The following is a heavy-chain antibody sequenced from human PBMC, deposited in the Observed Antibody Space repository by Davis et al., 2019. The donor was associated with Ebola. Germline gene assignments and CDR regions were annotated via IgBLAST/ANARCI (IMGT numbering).Heavy chain of an antibody. J-gene: IGHJ4*02. CDR2: IRSKANSYAT. D-gene: IGHD5-24*01. V-gene: IGHV3-73*01. Sequence: GGSLRLSCAASGFTFSGSAMHWVRQDSGKGLEWVGRIRSKANSYATAYAASVKDRFTISRDDSKNTAYLQMNSLKTEDTAVYYCTSDIEMATIRGSGGYYFDYWGQGTLVTVSS. CDR1: GFTFSGSA. CDR3: TSDIEMATIRGSGGYYFDY.